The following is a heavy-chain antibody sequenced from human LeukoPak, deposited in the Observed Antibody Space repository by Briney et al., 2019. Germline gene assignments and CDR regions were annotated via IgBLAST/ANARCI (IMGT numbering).Heavy chain of an antibody. CDR2: IKQDGSEK. V-gene: IGHV3-7*01. D-gene: IGHD6-19*01. CDR3: ASISSGWYIDY. J-gene: IGHJ4*02. CDR1: GFTCSSYW. Sequence: TGGSLRLSCAASGFTCSSYWMSWVRQAPGKGLEWVANIKQDGSEKYYVDSVKGRFTISRDNAKNSLYLQMNSLRAEDTAVYYCASISSGWYIDYWGQGTLVTVSS.